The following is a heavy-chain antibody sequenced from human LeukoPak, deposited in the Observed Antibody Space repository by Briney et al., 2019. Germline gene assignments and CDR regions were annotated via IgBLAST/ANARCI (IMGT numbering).Heavy chain of an antibody. Sequence: SETLSLTCTVSGGSISNHYWSWIRQPPGKGLEWIGYVHSSGSSDYNFSLKTRVTMSLDTSKNQFSLKLSSVTAADTAMYYCARKPPVVGIDCWGQGTLVTVSS. J-gene: IGHJ4*02. D-gene: IGHD2-2*01. CDR3: ARKPPVVGIDC. V-gene: IGHV4-59*11. CDR1: GGSISNHY. CDR2: VHSSGSS.